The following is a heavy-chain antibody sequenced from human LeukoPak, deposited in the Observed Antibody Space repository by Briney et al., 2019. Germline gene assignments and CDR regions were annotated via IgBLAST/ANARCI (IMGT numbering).Heavy chain of an antibody. CDR1: GGSISSSSYY. CDR2: IYYSGST. CDR3: ARGPFGSGWDLSY. V-gene: IGHV4-39*07. D-gene: IGHD6-19*01. J-gene: IGHJ4*02. Sequence: PSETLSLTCTVSGGSISSSSYYWGWIRQPPGKGLEWIGSIYYSGSTYYNPSLKSRVTISVDTSENQFSLKLSSVTAADTAVYYCARGPFGSGWDLSYWGQGTLVTVSS.